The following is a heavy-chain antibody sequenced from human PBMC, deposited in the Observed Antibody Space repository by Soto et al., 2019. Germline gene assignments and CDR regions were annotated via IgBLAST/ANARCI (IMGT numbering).Heavy chain of an antibody. CDR1: GASISDSY. J-gene: IGHJ4*02. CDR3: ARHATGGTYPLDY. D-gene: IGHD1-26*01. CDR2: ISYTGST. V-gene: IGHV4-59*08. Sequence: QVQLQESGPGLVKPSETLSLTCTVSGASISDSYWAWIRQPPGKGLEYIGHISYTGSTNYSPSLPSRVTMSVDTSKNQFSPTLTSVTAADTAVYYCARHATGGTYPLDYWGQGTLVTVS.